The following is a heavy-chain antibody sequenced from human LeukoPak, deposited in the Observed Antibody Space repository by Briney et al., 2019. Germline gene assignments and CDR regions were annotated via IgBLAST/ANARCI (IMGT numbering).Heavy chain of an antibody. CDR3: ARGPFSRGSYYFDY. V-gene: IGHV1-8*01. J-gene: IGHJ4*02. CDR2: INPNSGNT. D-gene: IGHD2/OR15-2a*01. CDR1: GYTFTSYD. Sequence: ASVKVSCKASGYTFTSYDINWVRQATGQGLEWMGWINPNSGNTGYAQKCQGRVTMTRNTSISTAYMELSSLRSEDTAVYYCARGPFSRGSYYFDYWGQGTLVTVSS.